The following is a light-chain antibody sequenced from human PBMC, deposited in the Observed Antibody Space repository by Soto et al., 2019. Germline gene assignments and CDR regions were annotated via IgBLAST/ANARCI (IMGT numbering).Light chain of an antibody. V-gene: IGKV1-5*03. Sequence: DIQMTQSPSTLSASVGDRVAITCRASQSVTNYLAWYQQKSGKAPKLLIYKASILQSGVPSRFSGSGSGTEVTLTISSLQPDYFATYCCQHYRIYPFIFGRGTQVDLK. CDR2: KAS. CDR3: QHYRIYPFI. CDR1: QSVTNY. J-gene: IGKJ3*01.